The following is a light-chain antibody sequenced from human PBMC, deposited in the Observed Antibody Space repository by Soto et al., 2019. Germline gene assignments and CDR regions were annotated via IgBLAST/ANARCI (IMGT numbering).Light chain of an antibody. V-gene: IGKV1-5*01. CDR2: DAS. CDR1: QSVHKW. CDR3: QQYHSSSLT. Sequence: DIQMTQSPPALSASVGDRVTITCRASQSVHKWLAWYQQKPGKAPKVLIYDASTLETGVPSRFRGSGSGTAFALTISSLQRNDSATYSCQQYHSSSLTFAQGTKVEI. J-gene: IGKJ1*01.